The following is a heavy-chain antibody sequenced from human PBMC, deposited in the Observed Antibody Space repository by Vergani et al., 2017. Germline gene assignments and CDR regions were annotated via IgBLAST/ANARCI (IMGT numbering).Heavy chain of an antibody. CDR2: IYYSGST. V-gene: IGHV4-39*07. CDR3: ARAAAGTPFDY. D-gene: IGHD6-13*01. J-gene: IGHJ4*02. Sequence: QLQLQESGPGLVKPSETLSLTCTVSGGSISSSSYYWGWIRQPPGKGLEWIGSIYYSGSTYYNPSLTSRVTISVDTSKNQFSLKLSSVTAADTAVYYCARAAAGTPFDYWGQGTLVTVSS. CDR1: GGSISSSSYY.